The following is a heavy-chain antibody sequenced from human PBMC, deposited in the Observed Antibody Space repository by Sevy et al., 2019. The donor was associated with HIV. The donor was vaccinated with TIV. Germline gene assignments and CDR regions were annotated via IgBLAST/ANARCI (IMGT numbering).Heavy chain of an antibody. CDR3: TTEAYCSSTTCPSVFEI. V-gene: IGHV3-15*01. D-gene: IGHD2-2*01. J-gene: IGHJ3*02. Sequence: GGSLRLSCAASGFTFSNAWLSWVRQTPGKGLEWVGRVKSKTDGGTTDYAEPVKGRFTISRDDSENTLYLQMNSLKTEDTAVYYCTTEAYCSSTTCPSVFEIWGQGTMVTVSS. CDR1: GFTFSNAW. CDR2: VKSKTDGGTT.